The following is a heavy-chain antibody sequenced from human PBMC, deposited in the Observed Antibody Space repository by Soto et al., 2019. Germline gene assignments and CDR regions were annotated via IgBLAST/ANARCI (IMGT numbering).Heavy chain of an antibody. D-gene: IGHD3-10*01. CDR1: GFTFGSYW. V-gene: IGHV3-7*01. CDR3: ARDSVYGSRASVNHDLDY. CDR2: IKWDASEK. J-gene: IGHJ4*01. Sequence: EVQLEESGGGLVQPGGSLRLSCAASGFTFGSYWMSWVRQAPGKGPEWLATIKWDASEKKYVDSVKGRFTTSRDNAKNALYLQMVYLRAEDPAVYYCARDSVYGSRASVNHDLDYWSQGTLVTVSS.